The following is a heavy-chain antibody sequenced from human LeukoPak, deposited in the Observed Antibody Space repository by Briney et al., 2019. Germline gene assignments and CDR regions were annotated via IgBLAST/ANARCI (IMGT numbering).Heavy chain of an antibody. Sequence: SETLSLTCTVSGGSISNNYWSWIRQPPGKGLEWIGHIYYSGSTNYNPTLKSRVTMSVDTSKNQFSLKLSSVTAADTAVYYCARLRDWFDPWGQGTLVTVSS. CDR2: IYYSGST. V-gene: IGHV4-59*01. J-gene: IGHJ5*02. CDR1: GGSISNNY. CDR3: ARLRDWFDP.